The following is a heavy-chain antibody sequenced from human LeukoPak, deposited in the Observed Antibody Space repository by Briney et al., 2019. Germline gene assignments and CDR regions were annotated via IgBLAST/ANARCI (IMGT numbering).Heavy chain of an antibody. D-gene: IGHD2-15*01. Sequence: GRSLRLSCAASRFTFTDYGMHWVRQPPGKGLEWVALIWYDGSGKYYADSVKGRFTISRDNSKNTLYLQMNSLRAEGTAVYYCARDWCGGGSCYYFDHWGQGTLVTVSS. V-gene: IGHV3-33*01. CDR2: IWYDGSGK. CDR1: RFTFTDYG. CDR3: ARDWCGGGSCYYFDH. J-gene: IGHJ4*02.